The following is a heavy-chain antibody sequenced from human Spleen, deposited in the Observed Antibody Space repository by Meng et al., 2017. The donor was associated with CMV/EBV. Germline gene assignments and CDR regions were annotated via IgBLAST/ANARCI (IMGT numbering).Heavy chain of an antibody. CDR2: ISSTSTTI. Sequence: GGSLRLSCAASGFTFSTYSMNWVRQAPGKGLEWVSYISSTSTTIYYADSVKGRFTISRDNAKSSLFLQMNSLRAEDTAVYYCAREGYCSSTSCYKWWDYWGQGTLVTVSS. CDR1: GFTFSTYS. CDR3: AREGYCSSTSCYKWWDY. V-gene: IGHV3-48*04. J-gene: IGHJ4*02. D-gene: IGHD2-2*02.